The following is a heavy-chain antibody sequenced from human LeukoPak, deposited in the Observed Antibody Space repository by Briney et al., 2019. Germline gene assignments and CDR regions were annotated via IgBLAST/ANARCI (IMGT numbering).Heavy chain of an antibody. V-gene: IGHV3-30*18. CDR1: GFTFSSYG. Sequence: GGSLRLSCAASGFTFSSYGMHWVRQAPGKGLEWVAVISYDGGNKYYADSVKGRFTISRDNSKNTLYLQMNSLRAEDTAVYYCAKFPGDYDSDYWGQGTLVTVSS. D-gene: IGHD4-17*01. CDR2: ISYDGGNK. CDR3: AKFPGDYDSDY. J-gene: IGHJ4*02.